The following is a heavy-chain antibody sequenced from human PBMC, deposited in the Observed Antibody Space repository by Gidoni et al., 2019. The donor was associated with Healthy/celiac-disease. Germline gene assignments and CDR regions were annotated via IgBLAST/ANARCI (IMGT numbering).Heavy chain of an antibody. Sequence: QVQLVESGGGVVQPGRSLRLSCAASGFPFSSYGMHWVRQAPAKGLEWVAVIWYDGSNKYYADSVKGRFTISRDNSKNTLYLKMNSLRAEDTAVYYCARSQTTYSSSWYYLGYWGQGTLVTVSS. J-gene: IGHJ4*02. CDR2: IWYDGSNK. CDR3: ARSQTTYSSSWYYLGY. V-gene: IGHV3-33*01. D-gene: IGHD6-13*01. CDR1: GFPFSSYG.